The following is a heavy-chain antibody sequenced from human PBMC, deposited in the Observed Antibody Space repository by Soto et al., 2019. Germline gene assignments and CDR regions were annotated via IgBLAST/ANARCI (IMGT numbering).Heavy chain of an antibody. V-gene: IGHV1-69*08. CDR2: IIPILGIA. Sequence: QVQLVQSGAEVKKPGSSVKVSCKASGGTFSSYTISWVRQAPGQGLEWMGRIIPILGIANYAQKFQGRVTITADKSTSTAYMELSSLRSEDTAVYYCARDIYCSSTSCSQLGNWFDPWGQGTLVTVSS. CDR3: ARDIYCSSTSCSQLGNWFDP. D-gene: IGHD2-2*01. J-gene: IGHJ5*02. CDR1: GGTFSSYT.